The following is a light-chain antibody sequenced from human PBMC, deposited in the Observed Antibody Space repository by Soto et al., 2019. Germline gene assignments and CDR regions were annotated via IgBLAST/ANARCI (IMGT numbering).Light chain of an antibody. CDR1: SSDVGGYNY. V-gene: IGLV2-8*01. J-gene: IGLJ2*01. CDR2: EVT. CDR3: SSYAGGDDVV. Sequence: QSALTQPASVSGSPGQSITISCTGTSSDVGGYNYVSWYQQHPGKAPKLILYEVTKRPPGVPARFSGSKSGNTASLSVSGLQADDEGNYYCSSYAGGDDVVFGGGTKLTVL.